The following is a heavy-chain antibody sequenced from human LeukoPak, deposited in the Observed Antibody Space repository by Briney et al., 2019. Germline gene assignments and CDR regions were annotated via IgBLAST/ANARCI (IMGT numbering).Heavy chain of an antibody. CDR2: ISSSSSTI. D-gene: IGHD3-22*01. CDR1: GFTFSNYS. CDR3: ARDYYDSSGYYQSNY. J-gene: IGHJ4*02. V-gene: IGHV3-48*01. Sequence: GGSLRLSCAASGFTFSNYSMNWVRQAPGKGLEWVSYISSSSSTIYYADSVKGRFTISRDNAKNSLYLQMNSLRAEDTAVYYCARDYYDSSGYYQSNYWGQGTLVTVSS.